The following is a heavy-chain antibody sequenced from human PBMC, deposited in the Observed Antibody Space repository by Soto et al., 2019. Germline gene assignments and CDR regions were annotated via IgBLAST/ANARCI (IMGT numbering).Heavy chain of an antibody. CDR3: ARHEQFYYYYYGMDV. J-gene: IGHJ6*02. V-gene: IGHV5-51*01. CDR1: GYSFTTYW. D-gene: IGHD4-4*01. Sequence: GESLKISCKASGYSFTTYWIAWVRQMPGKGLEWMGIINPGDSDIRYSPSFQGQVTIPADNSISTAYLQWSSLKASDTAMYYCARHEQFYYYYYGMDVWGQGTAVTVSS. CDR2: INPGDSDI.